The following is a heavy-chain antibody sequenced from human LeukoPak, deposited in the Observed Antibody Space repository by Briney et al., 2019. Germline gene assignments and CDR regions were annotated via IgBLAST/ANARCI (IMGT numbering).Heavy chain of an antibody. CDR3: TRDGSGTGFDH. V-gene: IGHV3-15*01. J-gene: IGHJ4*02. D-gene: IGHD1-26*01. CDR2: IKSETDGGTT. CDR1: GFTFSSYN. Sequence: SGGSLRLSCAASGFTFSSYNMSWVRQAPGKGLEWVGRIKSETDGGTTDYAAPVKGRFTISRDDSKNTLYLQMNSLKTEDSAVYYCTRDGSGTGFDHWGQGTLVTVSS.